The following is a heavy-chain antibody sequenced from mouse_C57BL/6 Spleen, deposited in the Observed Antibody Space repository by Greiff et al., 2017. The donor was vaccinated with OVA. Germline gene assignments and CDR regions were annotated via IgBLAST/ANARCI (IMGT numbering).Heavy chain of an antibody. V-gene: IGHV1-4*01. Sequence: QVQLKESGAELARPGASVKMSCKASGYTFTSYTMHWVKQRPGQGLEWIGYINPSSGYTKYNQKFKDKATLTADKSSSTAYMQLSSLTSEDSAVYYCARGHYAMDYWGQGTSVTVSS. J-gene: IGHJ4*01. CDR2: INPSSGYT. CDR1: GYTFTSYT. CDR3: ARGHYAMDY.